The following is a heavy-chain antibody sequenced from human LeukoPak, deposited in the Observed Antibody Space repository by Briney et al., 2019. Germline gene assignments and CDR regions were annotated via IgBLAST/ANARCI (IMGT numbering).Heavy chain of an antibody. CDR2: ISYDGSNK. Sequence: GGSLRLSCAASGFTFSSYGMHWVRQAPGKGLEWVAVISYDGSNKYYADSVKGRFTISRDNSKNTLYLQMNSLRAEDTAVYYCASPGGYEGLDYFDYWGQGTLVTVSS. J-gene: IGHJ4*02. CDR1: GFTFSSYG. CDR3: ASPGGYEGLDYFDY. V-gene: IGHV3-30*03. D-gene: IGHD3-16*01.